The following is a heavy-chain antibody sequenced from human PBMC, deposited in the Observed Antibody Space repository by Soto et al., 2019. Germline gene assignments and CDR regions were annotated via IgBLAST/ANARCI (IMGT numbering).Heavy chain of an antibody. J-gene: IGHJ5*02. CDR3: ARVVPGAEAWFGP. CDR1: GYTVSNYG. D-gene: IGHD2-2*01. V-gene: IGHV1-18*01. CDR2: ISLYSDGT. Sequence: ASVKVSCKTCGYTVSNYGITLVRQAPGQPLEWLGWISLYSDGTNYAQKFQGRVSMTTDTSTTTAYMELRSLRSDDTAVYYCARVVPGAEAWFGPWGQGTLVTVSS.